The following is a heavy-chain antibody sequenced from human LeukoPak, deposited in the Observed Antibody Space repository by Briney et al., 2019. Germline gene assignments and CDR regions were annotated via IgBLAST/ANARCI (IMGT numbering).Heavy chain of an antibody. CDR2: ITGSGGST. V-gene: IGHV3-23*01. CDR3: AKTDYYYGLDV. J-gene: IGHJ6*02. CDR1: GFTFSSYG. Sequence: GGSLRLSCAASGFTFSSYGMHWVRQAPGKGLEWVSAITGSGGSTFYADSVKGRFTISRDNSKNTLYLQMNSLRAEDTAVYYCAKTDYYYGLDVWGQGTTVTVSS.